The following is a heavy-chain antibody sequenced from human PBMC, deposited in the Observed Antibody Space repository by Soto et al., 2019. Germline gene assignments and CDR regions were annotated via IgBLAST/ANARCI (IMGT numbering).Heavy chain of an antibody. V-gene: IGHV3-23*01. CDR2: ISGSGGST. CDR3: SKPTHTAAGPADAFDI. Sequence: PGGSLRLSCAASGFTFSSYAMSWVRQAPGKGLEWVSAISGSGGSTYYADSVKGRFTISRDNSKNTLYLQMNSLRAEDTAVYYCSKPTHTAAGPADAFDIWGQGTMVTVSS. J-gene: IGHJ3*02. D-gene: IGHD6-13*01. CDR1: GFTFSSYA.